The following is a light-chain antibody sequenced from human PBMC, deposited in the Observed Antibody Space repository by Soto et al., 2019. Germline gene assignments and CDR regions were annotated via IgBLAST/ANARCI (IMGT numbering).Light chain of an antibody. V-gene: IGKV1-27*01. Sequence: DIQMTQSPSSLSASVGDRVTITCRASQGISNYLAWYQQKPGKVPKLLIYAASTLQSRVPSRFSGSGSGTEVTLTISSLPPEDVATYYRQKYNSAPLTFGGGTKVEIK. CDR2: AAS. J-gene: IGKJ4*01. CDR3: QKYNSAPLT. CDR1: QGISNY.